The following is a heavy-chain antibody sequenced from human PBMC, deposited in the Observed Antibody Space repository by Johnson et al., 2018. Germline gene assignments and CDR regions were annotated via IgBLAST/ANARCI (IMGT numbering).Heavy chain of an antibody. CDR2: IKQDGSEK. CDR3: AKQWLAYYYGMDV. J-gene: IGHJ6*02. Sequence: VQLVESGGGLVQPGGSLRLSCAASGFIFSSFWMSWVRQAPGKGLEWVANIKQDGSEKYYVDSVKGRFTISRDNAKNSLYLQINSLRAEDTAVYYCAKQWLAYYYGMDVWGQGTTVTVSS. V-gene: IGHV3-7*01. CDR1: GFIFSSFW. D-gene: IGHD6-19*01.